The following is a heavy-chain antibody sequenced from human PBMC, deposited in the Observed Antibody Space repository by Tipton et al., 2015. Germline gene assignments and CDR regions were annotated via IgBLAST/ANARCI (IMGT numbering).Heavy chain of an antibody. J-gene: IGHJ4*02. Sequence: TLSLTCTVSGGSVNSANYYWGWIRQPPGKGLEWIGRISHSGNTYYNPSLKSRVTMSRDTSKNQFSLKLTSVTAADTAVYYCACQDYDSLTRDYQTVDYWGQGTLVTVSS. CDR2: ISHSGNT. D-gene: IGHD3-9*01. CDR1: GGSVNSANYY. CDR3: ACQDYDSLTRDYQTVDY. V-gene: IGHV4-39*07.